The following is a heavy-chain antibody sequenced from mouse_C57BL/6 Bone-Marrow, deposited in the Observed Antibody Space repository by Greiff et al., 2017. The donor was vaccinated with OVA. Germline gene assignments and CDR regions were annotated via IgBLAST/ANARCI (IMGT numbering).Heavy chain of an antibody. J-gene: IGHJ4*01. CDR2: ILPGSGST. D-gene: IGHD1-1*01. V-gene: IGHV1-9*01. Sequence: VQLQQSGAELMKPGASVKLSCKATGYTFTGYWIEWVKQRPGHGLEWIGEILPGSGSTNYNEKFKGKATFTADTSSNTAYMQLRSLTTEDSALYYCARLYYGSSYPPYAMDYWGQGTSGTVSS. CDR3: ARLYYGSSYPPYAMDY. CDR1: GYTFTGYW.